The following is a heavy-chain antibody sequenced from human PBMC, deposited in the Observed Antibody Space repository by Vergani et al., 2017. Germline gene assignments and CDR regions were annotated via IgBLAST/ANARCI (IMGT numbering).Heavy chain of an antibody. J-gene: IGHJ4*02. V-gene: IGHV3-23*04. CDR2: ISSSDSRT. D-gene: IGHD5-12*01. CDR3: TKGSRGYTGYFFDY. Sequence: EVQLVESGGGLVKPGGSLRLSCVASGFTFSHYSMNWVRQAPGKGLEWVSSISSSDSRTYYADSVRGRVTISRDNSKNTLHLQMNSLRADDTAVYYCTKGSRGYTGYFFDYWGQGTLATVSS. CDR1: GFTFSHYS.